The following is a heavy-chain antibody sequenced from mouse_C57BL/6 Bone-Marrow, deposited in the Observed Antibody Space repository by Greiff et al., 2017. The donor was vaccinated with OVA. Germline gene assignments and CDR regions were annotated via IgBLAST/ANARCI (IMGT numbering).Heavy chain of an antibody. Sequence: VQLQQSGPELVKPGASVKISCKASGYTFTDYYMNWVKQSHGKSLEWIGDINPNNGGTSYNQKFKGKATLTVDKSSSTAYMELRSLTSEDSAVYYCARCTYYYGGSYYFDVWGTGTTVTVSS. CDR3: ARCTYYYGGSYYFDV. CDR1: GYTFTDYY. J-gene: IGHJ1*03. CDR2: INPNNGGT. V-gene: IGHV1-26*01. D-gene: IGHD1-1*01.